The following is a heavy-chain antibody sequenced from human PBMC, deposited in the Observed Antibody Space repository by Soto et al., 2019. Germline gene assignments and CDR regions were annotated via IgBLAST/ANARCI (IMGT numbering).Heavy chain of an antibody. J-gene: IGHJ4*02. CDR2: IDWDDDK. CDR3: ARSTYYYDSSGYYYFDY. V-gene: IGHV2-70*04. D-gene: IGHD3-22*01. CDR1: GFSLSTSGMR. Sequence: VSGPTLVNPTQTLTLTCTFSGFSLSTSGMRVSWIRQPPGKALEWLARIDWDDDKFYSTSLKTRLTISKDTSKNQVVLTMTNMDPVDTATYYCARSTYYYDSSGYYYFDYWGQGTLVTVSS.